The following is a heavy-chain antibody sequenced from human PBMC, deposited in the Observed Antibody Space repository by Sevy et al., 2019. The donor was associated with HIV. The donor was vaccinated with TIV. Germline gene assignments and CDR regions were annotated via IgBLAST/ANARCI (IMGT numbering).Heavy chain of an antibody. CDR2: ISYVGSP. J-gene: IGHJ3*01. Sequence: SETLSLTCTVSGASISSGPYYWGWIRQPPGKRLEWIGYISYVGSPYYNPSLKDRVTIYVDTSKNQFSLQLISVTAADAALYYCATIDFDSHLYWPHTFDVWGQGTMVTTSS. V-gene: IGHV4-39*01. CDR3: ATIDFDSHLYWPHTFDV. CDR1: GASISSGPYY. D-gene: IGHD3-22*01.